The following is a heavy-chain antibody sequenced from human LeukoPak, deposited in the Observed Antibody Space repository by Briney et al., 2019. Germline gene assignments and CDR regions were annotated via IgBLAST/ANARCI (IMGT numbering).Heavy chain of an antibody. CDR2: ISSSGSTI. J-gene: IGHJ3*02. Sequence: GGSLRLSCAASGFTFSDYYMSWIRQAPGKGLEWVSYISSSGSTIYYADSVKGRFTISRDNTKNSLYLQMNSLRAEDTAVYYCAREDSETDAFDIWGQGTMVTVSS. CDR1: GFTFSDYY. V-gene: IGHV3-11*01. CDR3: AREDSETDAFDI. D-gene: IGHD4-11*01.